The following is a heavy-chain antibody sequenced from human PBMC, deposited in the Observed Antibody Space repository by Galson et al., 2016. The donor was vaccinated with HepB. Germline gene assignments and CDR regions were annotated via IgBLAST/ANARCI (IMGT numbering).Heavy chain of an antibody. D-gene: IGHD3/OR15-3a*01. CDR1: GGSFVLYY. CDR2: INHSGSA. Sequence: SETLSLTCGLYGGSFVLYYCTWIRPTPGKGLVWIGAINHSGSAKSSPSLKSRATILVDTSKNQFSPTLSSVTAADTAAYYWARSAYHDFWRSWFDPWGPGTLVTVSS. J-gene: IGHJ5*02. V-gene: IGHV4-34*01. CDR3: ARSAYHDFWRSWFDP.